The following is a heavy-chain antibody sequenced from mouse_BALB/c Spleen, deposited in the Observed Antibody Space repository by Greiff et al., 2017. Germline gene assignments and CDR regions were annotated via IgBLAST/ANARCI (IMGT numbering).Heavy chain of an antibody. D-gene: IGHD2-2*01. CDR1: GFNIKDTY. J-gene: IGHJ4*01. CDR3: ARGGLQDVDAMDY. V-gene: IGHV14-3*02. CDR2: IDPANGNT. Sequence: EVQLQQSGAELVKPGASVKLSCTASGFNIKDTYMHWVKQRPEQGLEWIGRIDPANGNTKYDPKFQGKATITADTSSNTAYLQLSSLTSEDTAVYYCARGGLQDVDAMDYWGQGTSVTVSS.